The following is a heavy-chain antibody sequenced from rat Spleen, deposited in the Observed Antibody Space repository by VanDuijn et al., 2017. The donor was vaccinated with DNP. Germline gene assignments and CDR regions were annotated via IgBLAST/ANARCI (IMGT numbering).Heavy chain of an antibody. J-gene: IGHJ4*01. CDR2: IIYDGTST. V-gene: IGHV5-31*01. CDR3: ARQGVQAPAMDA. Sequence: EVQLVESGGDLVQPGRSLKLSCVASGFTFNNYWMTWIRQVPGKGLEWVASIIYDGTSTYYGDSVKGRFTISRDNAKSTLYLQMDSLRSEETATYYCARQGVQAPAMDAWGQGTSVTVSS. D-gene: IGHD1-5*01. CDR1: GFTFNNYW.